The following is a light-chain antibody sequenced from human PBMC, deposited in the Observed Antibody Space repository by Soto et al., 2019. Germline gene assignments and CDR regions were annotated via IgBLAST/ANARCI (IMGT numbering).Light chain of an antibody. CDR1: QSVSSNY. CDR2: GAS. J-gene: IGKJ4*01. Sequence: ENVLTQSPGTLSLSPGERVTLSCRASQSVSSNYLAWYQQKPGQAPRLLIYGASVRATGIPDRFSGSGSGTEFTLTISSLQPEDFATYYCQQLNSYPLTFGGGTKVEIK. CDR3: QQLNSYPLT. V-gene: IGKV3-20*01.